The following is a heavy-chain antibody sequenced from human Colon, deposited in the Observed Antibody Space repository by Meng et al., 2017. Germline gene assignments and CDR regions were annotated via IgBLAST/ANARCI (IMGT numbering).Heavy chain of an antibody. CDR2: ISTSSKYI. CDR3: ARDHMGSLDY. Sequence: GKWVGSGGGVVKPGGSLRLSCAASGFSFNTYNMNWVRQAPGKGLEWVSSISTSSKYIYYADSVKGRFTISRDNGKNSLFLQMNSLRAEDTAVYYCARDHMGSLDYWGQGILVTVSS. V-gene: IGHV3-21*01. CDR1: GFSFNTYN. J-gene: IGHJ4*02. D-gene: IGHD1-26*01.